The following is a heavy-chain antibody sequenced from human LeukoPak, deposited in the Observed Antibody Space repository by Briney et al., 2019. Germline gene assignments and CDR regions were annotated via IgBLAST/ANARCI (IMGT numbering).Heavy chain of an antibody. Sequence: GGSLRLSCAASGFTFSSYAMSWVRQAPGKGLEWVSAISGSGGSTYYADSVKGRFTISRDNSKNTLYLQMSSLGAEDTAVYYCARVAVAGPTGWFDPWGQGTLVTVSS. J-gene: IGHJ5*02. V-gene: IGHV3-23*01. CDR1: GFTFSSYA. CDR3: ARVAVAGPTGWFDP. CDR2: ISGSGGST. D-gene: IGHD6-19*01.